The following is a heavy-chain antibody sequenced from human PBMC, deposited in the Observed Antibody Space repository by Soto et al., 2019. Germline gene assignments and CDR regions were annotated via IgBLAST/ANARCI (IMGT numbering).Heavy chain of an antibody. D-gene: IGHD6-13*01. CDR1: GYTFTSYY. V-gene: IGHV1-46*01. CDR2: INPSGGST. J-gene: IGHJ4*02. CDR3: ARVSSWACFDY. Sequence: QVQLVQSGAEVKKPGASVKVSCKASGYTFTSYYMHWVRQAPGQGLEWMGIINPSGGSTTYAQKFQGRGTMTRDTSTSTVYMELSSLRSEDTAVYYCARVSSWACFDYWGQGTLVTVSS.